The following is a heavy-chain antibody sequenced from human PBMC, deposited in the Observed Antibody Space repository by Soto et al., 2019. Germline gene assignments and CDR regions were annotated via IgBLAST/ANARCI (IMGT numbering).Heavy chain of an antibody. Sequence: SETLSLTCTVSGGSISSGDYYWSWIRQPPGKGLEWIGYIYYSGSTYYNPSLKSRVTISVDTSKNQFSLKLSSVTAADTAVYYCARLGTAYCGGDCSGPDYWGQGTLVTVSS. D-gene: IGHD2-21*02. CDR2: IYYSGST. J-gene: IGHJ4*02. V-gene: IGHV4-30-4*01. CDR1: GGSISSGDYY. CDR3: ARLGTAYCGGDCSGPDY.